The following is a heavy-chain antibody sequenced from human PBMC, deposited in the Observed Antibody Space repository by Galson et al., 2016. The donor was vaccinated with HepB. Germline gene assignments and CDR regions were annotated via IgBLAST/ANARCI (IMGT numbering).Heavy chain of an antibody. J-gene: IGHJ4*02. Sequence: SVKVSCKASGYTFTSFYMHWVRQAPGQGLEWMGVIHPSGGSARYAQKFQGRVTMTRDTSTSTVYMQLSSLKSEDTAVYYCARGMVGITHYFDYWGQGTQVTVSS. V-gene: IGHV1-46*01. CDR3: ARGMVGITHYFDY. CDR2: IHPSGGSA. D-gene: IGHD1-14*01. CDR1: GYTFTSFY.